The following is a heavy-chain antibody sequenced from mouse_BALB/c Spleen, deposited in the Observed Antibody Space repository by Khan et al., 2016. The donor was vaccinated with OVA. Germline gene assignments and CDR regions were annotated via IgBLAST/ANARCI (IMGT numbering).Heavy chain of an antibody. CDR1: GYSLTRYG. CDR3: ARSKYLARY. CDR2: IWAGGST. V-gene: IGHV2-9*02. J-gene: IGHJ2*01. Sequence: QVQLKQSGPGLVAPSQSLSITCTVYGYSLTRYGVHWVRQPPGKGLEWLGLIWAGGSTNYNWAPMSRLSISIDNSTSLVFLIMNSLQTDDTALYCCARSKYLARYWGQGTTLTVSS.